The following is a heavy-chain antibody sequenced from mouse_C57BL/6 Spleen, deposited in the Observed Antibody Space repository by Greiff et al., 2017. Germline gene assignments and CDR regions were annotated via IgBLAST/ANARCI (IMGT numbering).Heavy chain of an antibody. Sequence: QVQLQQPGAELMKPGASVKLSCKATGYTFTGYWIEWVKQRPGHGLEWIGEILPGSGSTNYNEKFKGKATFTADTSSNTAYMQLSSLTTEDSAIYYGARRTTPVAEGYFDVGGTGTTVTVAS. J-gene: IGHJ1*03. CDR1: GYTFTGYW. CDR3: ARRTTPVAEGYFDV. CDR2: ILPGSGST. V-gene: IGHV1-9*01. D-gene: IGHD1-1*01.